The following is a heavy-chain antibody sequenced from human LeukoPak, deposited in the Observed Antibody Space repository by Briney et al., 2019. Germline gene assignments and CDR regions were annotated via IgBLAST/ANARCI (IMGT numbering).Heavy chain of an antibody. J-gene: IGHJ4*02. Sequence: GGSLRLSCAASGFTFSSYSMNWVRQAPGKGLECVSSISSSSSYIYYADSVKGRFTISRDNAKNSLYLQMNSLRAEDTAVYYCARAQITMIVPNWGQGTLVTVSS. CDR3: ARAQITMIVPN. CDR1: GFTFSSYS. CDR2: ISSSSSYI. V-gene: IGHV3-21*01. D-gene: IGHD3-22*01.